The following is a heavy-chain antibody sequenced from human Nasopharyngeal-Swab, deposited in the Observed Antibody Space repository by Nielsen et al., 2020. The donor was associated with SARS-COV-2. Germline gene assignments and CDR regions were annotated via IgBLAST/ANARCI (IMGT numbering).Heavy chain of an antibody. Sequence: GESLKISCAASGFTFSSYGMHWVRQAPGKGLEWVAVIWYGGSNKYYADSVKGRFTISRDNSKNTLYLQMNSLRAEDTAVYYCAREGIVGATTGLDYWGQGTLVTVSS. CDR2: IWYGGSNK. V-gene: IGHV3-33*01. CDR1: GFTFSSYG. J-gene: IGHJ4*02. CDR3: AREGIVGATTGLDY. D-gene: IGHD1-26*01.